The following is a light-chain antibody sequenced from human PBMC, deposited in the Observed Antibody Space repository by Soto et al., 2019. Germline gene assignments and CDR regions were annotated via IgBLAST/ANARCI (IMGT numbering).Light chain of an antibody. CDR1: SSDVGGYNY. CDR3: CSYAGSFHWV. J-gene: IGLJ3*02. V-gene: IGLV2-11*01. Sequence: QAVVTQPRSVSGSPGQSVTISCTGTSSDVGGYNYVSWYQQHPGKAPKLMIYDVSKRPSGVPDRFSGSKSGNTASLTISGLQAEDEADYYCCSYAGSFHWVFGGGTQLTVL. CDR2: DVS.